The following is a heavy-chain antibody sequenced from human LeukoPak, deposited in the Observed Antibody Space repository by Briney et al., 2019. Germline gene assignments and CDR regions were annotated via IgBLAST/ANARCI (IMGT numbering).Heavy chain of an antibody. D-gene: IGHD3/OR15-3a*01. J-gene: IGHJ4*02. CDR1: GGSISSSYW. CDR3: ARSYWTGYHHLDF. Sequence: SGTLSLTCAVSGGSISSSYWWTWVRPPPGKGLEWIGEIYHSGSTNYNPSLKSRLTISVDKSKNQFSLKLSSVTAADTAVYYCARSYWTGYHHLDFWGQGTLVTVSS. V-gene: IGHV4-4*02. CDR2: IYHSGST.